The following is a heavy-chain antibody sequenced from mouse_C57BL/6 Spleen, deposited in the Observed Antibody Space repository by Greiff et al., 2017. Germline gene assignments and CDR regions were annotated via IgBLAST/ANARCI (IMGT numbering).Heavy chain of an antibody. CDR3: ASGGDGYFNFDV. J-gene: IGHJ1*03. CDR1: GYTFTSYW. Sequence: QVQLQQPGAELVKPGASVKMSCKASGYTFTSYWLTWVKQRPGQGLEWIGDIYRGSGSTNYNETFKNQATLTVDTSSSTAYLQLSSLTSEDSAVYYCASGGDGYFNFDVWGTGTTVTVSS. D-gene: IGHD2-3*01. V-gene: IGHV1-55*01. CDR2: IYRGSGST.